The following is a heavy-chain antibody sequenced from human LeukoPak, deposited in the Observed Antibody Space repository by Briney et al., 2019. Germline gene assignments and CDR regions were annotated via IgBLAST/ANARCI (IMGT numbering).Heavy chain of an antibody. Sequence: SETLSLTCAVYGGSFSGYYWSWIRQPPGKGLEWIGEINHSGSTNYNPSLKSRVTISVDTSKNQFSLKLSSVTAADTAVYYCASLVGSPWSPDYWGQGTLVTVSS. CDR1: GGSFSGYY. V-gene: IGHV4-34*01. CDR3: ASLVGSPWSPDY. CDR2: INHSGST. D-gene: IGHD1-26*01. J-gene: IGHJ4*02.